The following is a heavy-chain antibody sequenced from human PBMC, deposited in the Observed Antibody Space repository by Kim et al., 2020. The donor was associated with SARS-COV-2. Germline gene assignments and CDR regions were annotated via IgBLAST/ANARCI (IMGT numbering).Heavy chain of an antibody. CDR2: MNPSGGYT. J-gene: IGHJ4*02. CDR1: GYPFTKYY. Sequence: ASVKVSCKASGYPFTKYYINWVRQAAGQGLEWMGWMNPSGGYTGSAQKFQDRLTLTRNPSTGTAYMQLSGLRCNDTAVYYCARVRMVRGIPSFDSWGQGT. D-gene: IGHD3-10*01. CDR3: ARVRMVRGIPSFDS. V-gene: IGHV1-8*01.